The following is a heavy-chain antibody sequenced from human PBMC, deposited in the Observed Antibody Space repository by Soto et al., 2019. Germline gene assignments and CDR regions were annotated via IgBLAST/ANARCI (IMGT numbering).Heavy chain of an antibody. D-gene: IGHD6-13*01. Sequence: EVHLLESGGGLVQPGGSLRLSCAASGFTFTTYTMSWLRQAPGKGLEWVSSISGSGGHTYYADSVKGRLIVSRDNSKNTLSLQMNSLRAEDTAVYYCAKDGSYSSSWPYYFDHWGQGTLVTVSS. CDR1: GFTFTTYT. V-gene: IGHV3-23*01. CDR2: ISGSGGHT. J-gene: IGHJ4*02. CDR3: AKDGSYSSSWPYYFDH.